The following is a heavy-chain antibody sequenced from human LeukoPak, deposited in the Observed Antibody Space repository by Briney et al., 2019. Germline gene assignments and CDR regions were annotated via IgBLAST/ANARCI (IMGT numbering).Heavy chain of an antibody. D-gene: IGHD3-10*01. CDR3: ARDLVLGSGSYGH. V-gene: IGHV3-74*01. CDR2: IDEHGSAT. Sequence: GGSLRLSCAASGFTFSSYAMSWVRQAPGKGLVWVSRIDEHGSATFYADSVKGRFTISRDIAKNTLYLQMNSLRAEDTAVYFCARDLVLGSGSYGHWGQGTLVTVSA. CDR1: GFTFSSYA. J-gene: IGHJ4*02.